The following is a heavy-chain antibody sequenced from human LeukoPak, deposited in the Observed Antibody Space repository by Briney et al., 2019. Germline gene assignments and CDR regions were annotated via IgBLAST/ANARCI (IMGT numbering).Heavy chain of an antibody. D-gene: IGHD6-13*01. Sequence: GGSLRLSCAASGFTFSSYAMSWVRQAPGKGLEWVSAISGSGGSTYYADSVKGRFTISRDNSKNTLFLQMNSLRAEDTAVYYCARLGSIEAADTYDHWGQGTLVTVSS. CDR3: ARLGSIEAADTYDH. CDR2: ISGSGGST. J-gene: IGHJ4*02. CDR1: GFTFSSYA. V-gene: IGHV3-23*01.